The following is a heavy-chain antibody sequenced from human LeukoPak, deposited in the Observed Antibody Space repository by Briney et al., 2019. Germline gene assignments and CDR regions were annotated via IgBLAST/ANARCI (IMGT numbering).Heavy chain of an antibody. J-gene: IGHJ5*02. Sequence: SETLSLTCTVSGGSISSYYWSWIRQPPGKGLEWIGYIYYSGSTNYNPSLKSRATISVDTSKNQFSLKLSSVTAADTAVYYCARDALGGSWGNWFDPWGQGTLVTVSS. CDR1: GGSISSYY. D-gene: IGHD1-26*01. CDR3: ARDALGGSWGNWFDP. V-gene: IGHV4-59*01. CDR2: IYYSGST.